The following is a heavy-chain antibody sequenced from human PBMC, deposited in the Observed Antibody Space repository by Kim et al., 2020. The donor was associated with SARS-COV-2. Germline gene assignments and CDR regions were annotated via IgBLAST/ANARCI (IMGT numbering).Heavy chain of an antibody. CDR3: ARGVGEGYYDSSGYFDY. CDR1: GFTVSSNY. D-gene: IGHD3-22*01. Sequence: GGSLRLSCAASGFTVSSNYMSWVRQAPGKGLEWVSVIYSGGTTFYADSVKAKFTMSRDNSKNTLYLQMNSLRAEDPAVYYCARGVGEGYYDSSGYFDYWG. V-gene: IGHV3-66*01. CDR2: IYSGGTT. J-gene: IGHJ4*01.